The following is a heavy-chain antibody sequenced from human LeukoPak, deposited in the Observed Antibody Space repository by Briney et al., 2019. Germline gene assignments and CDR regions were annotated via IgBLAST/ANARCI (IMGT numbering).Heavy chain of an antibody. Sequence: SETLSLTCTVSGGSISSYYWSWIRQPPGKGLERIGYIYYSGSTNYNPSLKSRVTISVDTSKNQFSLKLSSVTAADTAVYYCARELRNSVVARGAYYFDYWGQGTLVTVSS. V-gene: IGHV4-59*01. CDR1: GGSISSYY. J-gene: IGHJ4*02. CDR3: ARELRNSVVARGAYYFDY. D-gene: IGHD2-15*01. CDR2: IYYSGST.